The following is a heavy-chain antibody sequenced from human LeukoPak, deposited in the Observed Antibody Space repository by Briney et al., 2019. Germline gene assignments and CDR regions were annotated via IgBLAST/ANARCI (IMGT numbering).Heavy chain of an antibody. Sequence: SETLSLTCTVFGDSLSSHYWSWIRQSPGKGLEWIGYIYGSGSTHYDPSLRSRVTISEDTSKNQFSLKLASVTAADTAVYYCARNDGWYTYDSWGQGTLVTVSS. D-gene: IGHD6-19*01. V-gene: IGHV4-59*08. CDR3: ARNDGWYTYDS. CDR1: GDSLSSHY. CDR2: IYGSGST. J-gene: IGHJ4*02.